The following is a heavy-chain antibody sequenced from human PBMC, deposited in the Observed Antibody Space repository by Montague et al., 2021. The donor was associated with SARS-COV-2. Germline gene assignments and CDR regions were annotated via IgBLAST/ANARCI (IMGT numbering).Heavy chain of an antibody. D-gene: IGHD3-3*01. CDR1: GGSVSSGGYY. CDR2: IYYSGRT. J-gene: IGHJ6*02. V-gene: IGHV4-61*08. CDR3: ARDPWPFTVFGVVTRYGLDV. Sequence: SETLSLTCTVSGGSVSSGGYYWGWIRQPPGKGLEWIGCIYYSGRTNYNPSLKSRVTISVDTSKNQFSLKLSSVTVADTAVYYCARDPWPFTVFGVVTRYGLDVWGQGTTVTVSS.